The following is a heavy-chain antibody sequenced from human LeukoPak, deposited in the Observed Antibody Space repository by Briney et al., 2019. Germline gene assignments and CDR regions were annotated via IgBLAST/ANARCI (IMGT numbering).Heavy chain of an antibody. CDR3: ARDSNFDWFDP. CDR2: IYSGGST. V-gene: IGHV3-66*01. J-gene: IGHJ5*02. CDR1: GFTVSSSY. Sequence: GGSLRLSCAASGFTVSSSYMNWVRQAPGKGLEWVSVIYSGGSTYYADSVKGRFTISRDNSKNALYLQMNSLRAEDTAVYYCARDSNFDWFDPWGQGTLVTVSS. D-gene: IGHD1-7*01.